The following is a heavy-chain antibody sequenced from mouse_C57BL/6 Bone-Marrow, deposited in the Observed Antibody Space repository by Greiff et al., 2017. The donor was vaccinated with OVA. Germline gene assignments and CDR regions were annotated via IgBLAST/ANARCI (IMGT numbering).Heavy chain of an antibody. V-gene: IGHV5-4*01. CDR1: GFTFSSYA. CDR2: ISDGGSYT. D-gene: IGHD2-4*01. Sequence: EVKLVESGGGLVKPGGSLKLSCAASGFTFSSYAMSWVRQTPEKRLEWVATISDGGSYTYYPDNVKGRFTISRDNAKNNLYLQMIHMKSEDTAMYYCARERDYDYDGDYAMDYWGQGTSVTVSS. J-gene: IGHJ4*01. CDR3: ARERDYDYDGDYAMDY.